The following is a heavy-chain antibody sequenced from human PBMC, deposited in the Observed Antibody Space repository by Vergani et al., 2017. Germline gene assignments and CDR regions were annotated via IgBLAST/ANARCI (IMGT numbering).Heavy chain of an antibody. D-gene: IGHD1-14*01. CDR3: ARSLRLLYNRFEP. V-gene: IGHV3-33*01. CDR1: GFTFNQYG. J-gene: IGHJ5*02. CDR2: TWYDGNNK. Sequence: QVQLVESGGGVVQPGRSLRLSCAASGFTFNQYGMHWVRQAPGKGLEWVAVTWYDGNNKQYADSVKGRFTISRDNSKSTMYLQMNSLRDEDTGVCYCARSLRLLYNRFEPWGQGTLVTVS.